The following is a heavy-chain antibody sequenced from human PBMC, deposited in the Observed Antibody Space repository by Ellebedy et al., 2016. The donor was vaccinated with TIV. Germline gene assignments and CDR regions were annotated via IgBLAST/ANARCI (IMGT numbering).Heavy chain of an antibody. CDR1: GGTFSSYT. V-gene: IGHV1-69*13. D-gene: IGHD1-7*01. CDR3: AREAGNYAHFDY. J-gene: IGHJ4*02. CDR2: IIPISDTA. Sequence: SVKVSXXASGGTFSSYTISWVRQAPGQGLEWMGGIIPISDTANYAQKFQGRVTITADESTSTDYMELSSLRSEDTAVYYCAREAGNYAHFDYWGQGTLVIVSS.